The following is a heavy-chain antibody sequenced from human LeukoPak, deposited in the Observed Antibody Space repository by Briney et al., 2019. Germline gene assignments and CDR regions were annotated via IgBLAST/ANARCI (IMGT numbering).Heavy chain of an antibody. CDR1: GYTFTSYG. J-gene: IGHJ4*02. D-gene: IGHD3-10*01. CDR2: ISAYNGNT. Sequence: ASVKVSCKASGYTFTSYGISWVRQALGQGLEWMGWISAYNGNTNYAQKLQGRVTMTTGTSTSTAYMELRSLRSDDTAVYYCARTSSPVHYFDYWGQGTLVTVSS. CDR3: ARTSSPVHYFDY. V-gene: IGHV1-18*01.